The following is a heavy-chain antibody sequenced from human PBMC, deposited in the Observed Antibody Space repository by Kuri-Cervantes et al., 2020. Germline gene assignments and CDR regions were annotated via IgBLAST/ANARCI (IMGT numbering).Heavy chain of an antibody. CDR1: GFSLSTSGVG. V-gene: IGHV2-5*02. Sequence: SGPTLVKPTQTLTLTCTFSGFSLSTSGVGVGWIRQPPGKALEWLALIYWDDDKRYSPSLKSRLTITKDTSKNQVVLTMTNMDPVDTATYYCARIYCSSTSCYGHGYYYYYMDVWGKGTTVTVSS. CDR2: IYWDDDK. J-gene: IGHJ6*03. D-gene: IGHD2-2*01. CDR3: ARIYCSSTSCYGHGYYYYYMDV.